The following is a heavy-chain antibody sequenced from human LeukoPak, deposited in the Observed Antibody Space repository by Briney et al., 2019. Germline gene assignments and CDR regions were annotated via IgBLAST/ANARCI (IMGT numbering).Heavy chain of an antibody. J-gene: IGHJ4*02. V-gene: IGHV4-59*01. Sequence: PSETRSLTCTVSGGSISSYYWSWIRQPPGKGLEWIGYIYYSGSTNYNPSLKSRVTISVDTSKNQFSLKLSSVTAADTAVYYYASGVEYSSSSEGFDYWGQGTLVTVSS. CDR1: GGSISSYY. D-gene: IGHD6-6*01. CDR2: IYYSGST. CDR3: ASGVEYSSSSEGFDY.